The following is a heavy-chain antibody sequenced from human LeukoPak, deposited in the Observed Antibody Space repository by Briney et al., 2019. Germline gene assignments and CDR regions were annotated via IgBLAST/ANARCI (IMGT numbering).Heavy chain of an antibody. D-gene: IGHD2-2*02. CDR1: GGTFSSYA. V-gene: IGHV1-69*04. CDR3: ARISDQLLYRGAFDI. CDR2: IIPILGIA. Sequence: GASVKVSCEASGGTFSSYAISWVRQAPGQGLEWMGRIIPILGIANYAQKFQGRVTITTDESTSTAYMELSSLRSEDTAVYYCARISDQLLYRGAFDIWGQGTMVTVSS. J-gene: IGHJ3*02.